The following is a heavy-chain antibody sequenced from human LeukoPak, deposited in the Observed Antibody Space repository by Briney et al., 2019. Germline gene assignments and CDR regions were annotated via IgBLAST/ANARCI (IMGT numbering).Heavy chain of an antibody. Sequence: GGSLRLSCAASGFTFSSYGMHWVRQAPGKGLEWVAVISYDGSNKYYADSVKGRFTISRDNSKNTLYLQMNSLRAEDTAVYYCAKGQGPDYWGQGTLVTVSS. CDR1: GFTFSSYG. CDR2: ISYDGSNK. J-gene: IGHJ4*02. V-gene: IGHV3-30*18. CDR3: AKGQGPDY.